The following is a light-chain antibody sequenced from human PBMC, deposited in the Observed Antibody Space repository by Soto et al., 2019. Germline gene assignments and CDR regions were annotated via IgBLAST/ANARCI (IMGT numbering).Light chain of an antibody. Sequence: IVLTQSPGTLSLSPGERATLSCRASQSVTSNYLAWYQQKPGQAPWLLIFGASIRATGLPDRFSGSGSGTDFTLTISRLEPEDFAVYDCQQYGSSPGTFGQGTRVYIK. CDR1: QSVTSNY. V-gene: IGKV3-20*01. J-gene: IGKJ1*01. CDR2: GAS. CDR3: QQYGSSPGT.